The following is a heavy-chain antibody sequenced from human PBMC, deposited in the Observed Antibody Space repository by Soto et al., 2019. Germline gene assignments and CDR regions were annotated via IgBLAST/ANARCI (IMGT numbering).Heavy chain of an antibody. CDR3: ATHPPYGPLDH. V-gene: IGHV4-39*01. D-gene: IGHD4-17*01. Sequence: PSETLSLTYTVSGGYLSSSSNHWGWIRQPPGKGLEWIGNTYYSENTYYNPSLKSRVTISVDTSKNQFSLRLTSVTAADTAVYYCATHPPYGPLDHWGQGTLVTVSS. J-gene: IGHJ4*02. CDR2: TYYSENT. CDR1: GGYLSSSSNH.